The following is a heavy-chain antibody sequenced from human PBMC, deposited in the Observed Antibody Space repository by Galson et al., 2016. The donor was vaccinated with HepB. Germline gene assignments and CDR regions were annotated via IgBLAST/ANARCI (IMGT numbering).Heavy chain of an antibody. Sequence: SLRLSCAGSGFMFKDYSMNWVRQAPGKGLEWVSSIDSTSTYICYGDSLEGRFTISRDNAKNSLYLQMTSLRAEDTAVYYCVRETHKKWLGSPTPWGQGTLVTVSS. V-gene: IGHV3-21*01. CDR1: GFMFKDYS. CDR3: VRETHKKWLGSPTP. D-gene: IGHD6-19*01. J-gene: IGHJ5*02. CDR2: IDSTSTYI.